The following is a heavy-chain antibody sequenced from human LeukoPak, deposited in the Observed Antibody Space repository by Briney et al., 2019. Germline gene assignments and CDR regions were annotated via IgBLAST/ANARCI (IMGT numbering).Heavy chain of an antibody. CDR3: AGGTLLKGDAVDT. CDR2: IYDGART. J-gene: IGHJ3*02. V-gene: IGHV4-4*02. CDR1: GGSMSSSNW. D-gene: IGHD1-26*01. Sequence: SETLSLTCAVSGGSMSSSNWWSWVRQPPGKGLEWVGDIYDGARTNYNPSLKSQDTTSVDQYTNHSYLKLSSVTIADRAVYFCAGGTLLKGDAVDTWGRGTMVTVSS.